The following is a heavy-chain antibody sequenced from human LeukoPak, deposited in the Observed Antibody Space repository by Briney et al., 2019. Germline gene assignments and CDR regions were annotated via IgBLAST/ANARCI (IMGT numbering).Heavy chain of an antibody. V-gene: IGHV4-59*01. CDR2: IYYSGST. Sequence: SETLSLTCTVSGGSISSYYWSWIRQPPGKGLEWIGYIYYSGSTNYNPSLKSRVTISVDTSKNQLSLKLSSVTAADTAVYYCASTYYYDSSGYYYVGYWGQGTLVTVSS. CDR3: ASTYYYDSSGYYYVGY. D-gene: IGHD3-22*01. J-gene: IGHJ4*02. CDR1: GGSISSYY.